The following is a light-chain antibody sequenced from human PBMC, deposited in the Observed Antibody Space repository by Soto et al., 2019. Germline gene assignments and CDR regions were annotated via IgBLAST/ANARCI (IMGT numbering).Light chain of an antibody. CDR1: QSVSSRD. V-gene: IGKV3-20*01. CDR2: GAS. Sequence: EIVLTQSPCTLSLSPVERSTLSCRASQSVSSRDLAWYQQRPGQAPRLLIYGASTRAPGIPDRFSGSGSGTDFSLTISRLEPEDFAVYSCLQYATSPRTFGQGTKVDIK. CDR3: LQYATSPRT. J-gene: IGKJ1*01.